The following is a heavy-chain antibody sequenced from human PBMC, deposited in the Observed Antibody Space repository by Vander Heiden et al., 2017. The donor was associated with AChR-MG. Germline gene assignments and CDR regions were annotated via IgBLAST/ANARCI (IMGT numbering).Heavy chain of an antibody. V-gene: IGHV4-34*01. CDR3: ARPPRGYYYYYGMDV. Sequence: QVQLQQWGAGLLKPSEPLSLTCAVYGGSFSGYYWSWTRQPPGKGLEWIGEINHSGSTNYNPSLKSRVTISVDTSKNQFSLKLSSVTAADTAVYYCARPPRGYYYYYGMDVWGQGTTVTVSS. D-gene: IGHD3-10*01. J-gene: IGHJ6*02. CDR1: GGSFSGYY. CDR2: INHSGST.